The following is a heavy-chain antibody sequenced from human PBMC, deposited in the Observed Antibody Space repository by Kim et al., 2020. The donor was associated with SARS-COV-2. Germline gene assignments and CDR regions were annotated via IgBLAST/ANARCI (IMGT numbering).Heavy chain of an antibody. D-gene: IGHD3-9*01. CDR1: GGSFSGYY. CDR3: ARGPLVLRYFDWFDY. CDR2: INHSGST. Sequence: SETLSLTCAVYGGSFSGYYWSWIRQPPGKGLEWIGEINHSGSTNYNPSLKSRVTISVDTSKNQFSLKLSSVTAADTAVYYCARGPLVLRYFDWFDYWGQGTLVTVSS. J-gene: IGHJ4*02. V-gene: IGHV4-34*01.